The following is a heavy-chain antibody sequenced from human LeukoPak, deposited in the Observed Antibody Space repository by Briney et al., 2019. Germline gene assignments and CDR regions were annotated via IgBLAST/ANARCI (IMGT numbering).Heavy chain of an antibody. J-gene: IGHJ6*02. V-gene: IGHV1-46*01. CDR1: GYTFTSYY. CDR2: INPSGGST. Sequence: ASVKVSCTASGYTFTSYYMHWVRQAPGQGLEWMGIINPSGGSTSYAQKFQGRVTMTRDTSTSTVYMELSSLRSEDTAVYYCARDFPGRSNYDFVAPLEYYDFPSRGQYYYGMDVWGQGTTVTVSS. CDR3: ARDFPGRSNYDFVAPLEYYDFPSRGQYYYGMDV. D-gene: IGHD3-3*01.